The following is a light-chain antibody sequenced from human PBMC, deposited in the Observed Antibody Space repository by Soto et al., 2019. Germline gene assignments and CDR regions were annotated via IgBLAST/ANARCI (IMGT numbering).Light chain of an antibody. CDR2: GAS. J-gene: IGKJ2*01. Sequence: EIVLTQSPGTLSLSPGERATLSCRASQSVNNNYLAWYQQKPGQAPRLLIYGASSRATGIPDRFSGSGSGTDFTLTISRLEPEDFALYYCQQYGSSLYTFGQGTKLEIK. CDR3: QQYGSSLYT. V-gene: IGKV3-20*01. CDR1: QSVNNNY.